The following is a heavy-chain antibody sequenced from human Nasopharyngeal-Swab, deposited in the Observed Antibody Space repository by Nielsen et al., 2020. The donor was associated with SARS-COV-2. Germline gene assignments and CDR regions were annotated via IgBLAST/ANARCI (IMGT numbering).Heavy chain of an antibody. J-gene: IGHJ6*02. D-gene: IGHD6-13*01. CDR3: ASLPYSSSWYDYYYGMDV. V-gene: IGHV4-34*01. Sequence: RQAPGKGLEWIGEINHSGSTNYNPSLKSRVTISVDTSKNQLSLKLSSVTAADTAVYYCASLPYSSSWYDYYYGMDVWGQGTTVTVSS. CDR2: INHSGST.